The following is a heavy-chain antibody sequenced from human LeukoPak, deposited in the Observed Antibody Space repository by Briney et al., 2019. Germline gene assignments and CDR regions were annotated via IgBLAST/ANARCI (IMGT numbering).Heavy chain of an antibody. CDR2: IRYDGSNK. CDR3: ARGGKRAVAGTRSPQYFHH. CDR1: GFTFSSYG. V-gene: IGHV3-30*02. Sequence: GGSLRLSCAASGFTFSSYGMHWVRQAPGKGLEWVAFIRYDGSNKYYADSVKGRFTISRDNSKNTLYLQMNSLRAEDTAVYYCARGGKRAVAGTRSPQYFHHWGQGTLVTVSS. J-gene: IGHJ1*01. D-gene: IGHD6-19*01.